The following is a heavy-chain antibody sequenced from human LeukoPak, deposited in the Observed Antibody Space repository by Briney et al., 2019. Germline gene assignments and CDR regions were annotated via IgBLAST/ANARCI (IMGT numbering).Heavy chain of an antibody. D-gene: IGHD1-26*01. Sequence: PSETLSLTCTVSGGSIRSYHWTWIRQPAGKGLEWIGRIYTTGNTDYNPSLKSRVTLSLDSSKNEFSLKLSSVTAADTAVYYCARHLIVGDTAENYWGQGTLVTVSS. CDR3: ARHLIVGDTAENY. CDR1: GGSIRSYH. V-gene: IGHV4-4*07. CDR2: IYTTGNT. J-gene: IGHJ4*02.